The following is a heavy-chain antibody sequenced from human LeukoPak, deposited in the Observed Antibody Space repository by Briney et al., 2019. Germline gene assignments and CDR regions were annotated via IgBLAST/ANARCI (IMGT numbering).Heavy chain of an antibody. Sequence: GGSLRLSCAASGFTFDDYTMHWVRQAPGKGLEWVSSISSSSSYIYYADSVKGRFTISRDNAKNSLYLQMNSLRAEDTAVYYCARDPRGGLLGFDYWGQGTLVTVSS. J-gene: IGHJ4*02. CDR2: ISSSSSYI. V-gene: IGHV3-21*01. CDR3: ARDPRGGLLGFDY. CDR1: GFTFDDYT. D-gene: IGHD3-10*01.